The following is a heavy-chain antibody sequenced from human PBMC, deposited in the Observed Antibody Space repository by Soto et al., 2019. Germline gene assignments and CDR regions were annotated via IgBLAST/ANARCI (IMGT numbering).Heavy chain of an antibody. CDR2: INKSGGSR. D-gene: IGHD1-1*01. CDR3: AKGAEMPTIPFYY. Sequence: EVLLLESGGGLVPRGGSLRLSCEASGFTFNTFAMSWVRQAPGRGLEWVSRINKSGGSRYYSDSVRGRFTVSRDNSKNTLFLQINSLRDEDTAIYYCAKGAEMPTIPFYYWGQGALVTVSS. CDR1: GFTFNTFA. V-gene: IGHV3-23*01. J-gene: IGHJ4*02.